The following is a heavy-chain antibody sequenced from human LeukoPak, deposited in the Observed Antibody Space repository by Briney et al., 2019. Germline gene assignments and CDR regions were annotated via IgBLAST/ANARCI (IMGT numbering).Heavy chain of an antibody. CDR2: ISPDGNYI. CDR3: VSQRDHRVAVAGSFDN. D-gene: IGHD6-19*01. CDR1: GFTFSNFA. V-gene: IGHV3-23*01. J-gene: IGHJ4*02. Sequence: GGSLRPSCAASGFTFSNFAMSWVRQTPGMGLAWLSAISPDGNYIYYADSVKGRFTTSRDNSKNTLYLQMTSLRVEDTAVYFCVSQRDHRVAVAGSFDNWGQGTLISVSP.